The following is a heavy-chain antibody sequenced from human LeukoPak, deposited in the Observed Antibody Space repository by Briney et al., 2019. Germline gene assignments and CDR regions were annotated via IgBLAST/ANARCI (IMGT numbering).Heavy chain of an antibody. J-gene: IGHJ4*02. Sequence: PGGSLRLSCAASGFTFSSYGMHWVRQAPGKGLEWVAVISYDGSNKYYADSVKGRFTISRDNSKNTLYLQMNSLRAEDTAVYYCAKGRSGGSSGYYDYWGQGTLVTVSS. CDR2: ISYDGSNK. CDR3: AKGRSGGSSGYYDY. D-gene: IGHD3-22*01. V-gene: IGHV3-30*18. CDR1: GFTFSSYG.